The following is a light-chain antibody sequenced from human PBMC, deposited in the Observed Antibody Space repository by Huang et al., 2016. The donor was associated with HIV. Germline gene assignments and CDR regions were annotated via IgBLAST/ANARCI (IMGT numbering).Light chain of an antibody. CDR3: QQSYGNLIT. J-gene: IGKJ5*01. CDR2: GAS. V-gene: IGKV1-39*01. Sequence: DIQMTQSPSFLSASVGDRVTITCRASQDISYFLNWYQQKSDKAPKLLIYGASTLHSGVPSRFSGSGSGTDFTLTINNLQPEDFATYCCQQSYGNLITFGQGSRVEIK. CDR1: QDISYF.